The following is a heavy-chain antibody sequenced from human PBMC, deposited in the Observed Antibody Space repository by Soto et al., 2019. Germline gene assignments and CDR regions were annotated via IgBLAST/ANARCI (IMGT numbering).Heavy chain of an antibody. CDR1: GFTLDTCA. CDR3: AKAPHNNGFYYFDY. D-gene: IGHD1-20*01. J-gene: IGHJ4*02. Sequence: GGSLRLSCTASGFTLDTCAMNWVRQAPGKGLEWVSSISGSGGSTYYTDSVKGRFTISRDISKNTLYLHMNSLRADDTAVYYCAKAPHNNGFYYFDYWGQGTLVTVSS. CDR2: ISGSGGST. V-gene: IGHV3-23*01.